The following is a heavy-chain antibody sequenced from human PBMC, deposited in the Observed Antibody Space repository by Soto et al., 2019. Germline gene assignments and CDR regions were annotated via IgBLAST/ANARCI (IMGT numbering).Heavy chain of an antibody. CDR2: IIPIFGTA. D-gene: IGHD3-22*01. CDR3: ARDEGNYYDSSGSRREMGYYYYGMDV. V-gene: IGHV1-69*12. Sequence: QVQLVQSGAEVKKPGSSVKVSCKASGGTFSSYAISWVRQAPGQGLEWMGGIIPIFGTANYAQKFQGRVTITADESTSTAYMELSSLRSEDTAVYYCARDEGNYYDSSGSRREMGYYYYGMDVWGQGTTVTVSS. J-gene: IGHJ6*02. CDR1: GGTFSSYA.